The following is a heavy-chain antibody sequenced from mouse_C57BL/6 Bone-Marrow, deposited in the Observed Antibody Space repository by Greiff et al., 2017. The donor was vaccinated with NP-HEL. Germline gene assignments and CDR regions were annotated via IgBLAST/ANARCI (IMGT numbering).Heavy chain of an antibody. CDR3: ARRGQLRLPFAY. D-gene: IGHD3-2*02. Sequence: VMLLESGAELARPGASVKLSCKASGYTFTSYGISWVKQRTGQGLEWIGEIYPRSGNTYYNEKFKGKATLTADKSSSTAYMELRSLTSEDSAVYFCARRGQLRLPFAYWGQGTLVTVSA. CDR1: GYTFTSYG. CDR2: IYPRSGNT. V-gene: IGHV1-81*01. J-gene: IGHJ3*01.